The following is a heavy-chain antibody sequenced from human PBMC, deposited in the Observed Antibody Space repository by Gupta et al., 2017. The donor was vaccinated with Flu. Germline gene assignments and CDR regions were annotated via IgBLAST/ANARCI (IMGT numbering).Heavy chain of an antibody. V-gene: IGHV3-48*01. CDR3: ASYYYDSSGTHF. Sequence: ISGSGTTIYYADSVKGRFTISRDNAKNSLYLQMNSLRAEDTAVYYCASYYYDSSGTHFWGQGTLVTVS. CDR2: ISGSGTTI. J-gene: IGHJ4*02. D-gene: IGHD3-22*01.